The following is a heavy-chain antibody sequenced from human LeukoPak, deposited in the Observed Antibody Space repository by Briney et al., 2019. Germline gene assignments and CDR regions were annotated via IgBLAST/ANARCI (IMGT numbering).Heavy chain of an antibody. J-gene: IGHJ4*02. D-gene: IGHD5-18*01. Sequence: GGSLRLPCAASGFTFSSYAMSWVRQAPGKGLEWVSAISGSGGSTYYADSVKGRFTISRDNSKNTLYLQMNSLRAEDTAVYYCAKVRPTAMVTRGPFDYWGQGTLVTVSS. CDR2: ISGSGGST. CDR1: GFTFSSYA. V-gene: IGHV3-23*01. CDR3: AKVRPTAMVTRGPFDY.